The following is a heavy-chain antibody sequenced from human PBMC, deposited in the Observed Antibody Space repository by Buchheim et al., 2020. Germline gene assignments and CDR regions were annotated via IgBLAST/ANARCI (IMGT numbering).Heavy chain of an antibody. CDR3: AREWKLLWFGEFNGMDV. Sequence: EVQLVESGGGLVQPGGSLRLSCAASGFTFSSYWMSWVRQAPGKGLEWVANIKQDGSEKYYVDSVKGRFTISRDNVKNSLYLQMNSLRAEDTAVYYCAREWKLLWFGEFNGMDVWGQGTT. CDR2: IKQDGSEK. CDR1: GFTFSSYW. V-gene: IGHV3-7*01. D-gene: IGHD3-10*01. J-gene: IGHJ6*02.